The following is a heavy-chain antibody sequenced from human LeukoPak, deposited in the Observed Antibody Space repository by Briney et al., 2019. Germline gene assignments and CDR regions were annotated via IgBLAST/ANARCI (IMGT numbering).Heavy chain of an antibody. CDR3: ARDSDFWSGYYYFDY. Sequence: SQTLSLTCTVSGGSISRADYYWSWIRQPPGKGLEWIGYIYYSGSTYYNPSLKSRATISVDTSKNQFSLKLSSVTAADTAVYYCARDSDFWSGYYYFDYWGQGTLVTDSS. J-gene: IGHJ4*02. CDR1: GGSISRADYY. V-gene: IGHV4-30-4*08. D-gene: IGHD3-3*01. CDR2: IYYSGST.